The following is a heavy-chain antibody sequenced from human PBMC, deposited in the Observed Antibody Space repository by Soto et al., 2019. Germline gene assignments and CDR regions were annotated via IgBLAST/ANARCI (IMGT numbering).Heavy chain of an antibody. CDR2: IIPIFGTA. Sequence: QVQLVQSGAEVKKPGSSVKVSCKASGGTFSSYAISWVRQAPGQGLEWMGGIIPIFGTANYAQKFQGRVTITADESTSTADMELSSLRSEDTAVYYCARRGYGGNSGYCYFDLWGRGTLVTVSS. D-gene: IGHD4-17*01. CDR3: ARRGYGGNSGYCYFDL. J-gene: IGHJ2*01. V-gene: IGHV1-69*01. CDR1: GGTFSSYA.